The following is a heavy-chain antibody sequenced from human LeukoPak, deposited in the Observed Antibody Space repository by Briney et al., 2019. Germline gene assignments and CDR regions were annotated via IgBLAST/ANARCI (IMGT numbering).Heavy chain of an antibody. J-gene: IGHJ4*02. CDR2: IYYSGST. V-gene: IGHV4-39*01. CDR1: GGSISSISYY. CDR3: ARRERGYSVYSLGY. D-gene: IGHD5/OR15-5a*01. Sequence: PSETLSLTCAVSGGSISSISYYWGWIRQPPGKGLEWIGSIYYSGSTYYNPSLKSRVTISVDTSKNQFSLKLTSVTAADTAVYYCARRERGYSVYSLGYWGQGTLVTVSS.